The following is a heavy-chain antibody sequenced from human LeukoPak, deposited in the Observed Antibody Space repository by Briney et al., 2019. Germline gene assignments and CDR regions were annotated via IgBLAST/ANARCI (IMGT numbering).Heavy chain of an antibody. CDR2: INPNSGGT. D-gene: IGHD3-3*01. Sequence: ASVKVSCKASGYTFTGYYMHWVRQAPGQGLEWMGWINPNSGGTNYAQKFQGRVTMTRDTSISTAYMELSRLRPDDTAVYYCARGIFDDFWSGYLLSFYFDYWGQGTLVTVSS. V-gene: IGHV1-2*02. CDR1: GYTFTGYY. J-gene: IGHJ4*02. CDR3: ARGIFDDFWSGYLLSFYFDY.